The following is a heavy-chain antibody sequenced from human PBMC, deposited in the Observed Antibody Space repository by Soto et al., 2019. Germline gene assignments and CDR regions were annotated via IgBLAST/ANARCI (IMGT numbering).Heavy chain of an antibody. D-gene: IGHD1-26*01. V-gene: IGHV3-23*01. J-gene: IGHJ4*02. CDR2: ISGSGDST. CDR3: ASRGSGSCYDY. CDR1: GFTFSSYA. Sequence: EVQLLESGGGLVQPGGSLRLSCAASGFTFSSYAMRWVRQAPVKGLEWVSAISGSGDSTYYADSVKGRFIISRDNSKNTLYLQMKSLRAEDTAVCYCASRGSGSCYDYWGQGTLVTVCS.